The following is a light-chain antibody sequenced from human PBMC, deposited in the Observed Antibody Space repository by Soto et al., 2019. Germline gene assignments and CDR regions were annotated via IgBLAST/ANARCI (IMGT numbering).Light chain of an antibody. CDR2: EVT. CDR1: SKDVGGYDY. Sequence: QSALTQPPSASGFPGQSVTISCTGTSKDVGGYDYVSWYRQYPGKAPQLMLYEVTKRPSGVPDRFSGSKSGSTASLTVSGLQPEDEADYYCSSYADFRTVVFGGRTKVTVL. J-gene: IGLJ3*02. V-gene: IGLV2-8*01. CDR3: SSYADFRTVV.